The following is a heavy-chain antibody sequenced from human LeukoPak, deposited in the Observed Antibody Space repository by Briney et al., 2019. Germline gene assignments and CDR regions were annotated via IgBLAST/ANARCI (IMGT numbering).Heavy chain of an antibody. CDR3: ATARYSSSWYHYYYGMDV. CDR2: INHSGST. CDR1: GGSFSGYY. D-gene: IGHD6-13*01. V-gene: IGHV4-34*01. J-gene: IGHJ6*02. Sequence: SETLSLTCAVYGGSFSGYYWSWIRQPPGKGLEWIGEINHSGSTNYNPSLKSRVTISVDTSKNQFSLKLSSVTAADTAVYYCATARYSSSWYHYYYGMDVWGQGTTVTVAS.